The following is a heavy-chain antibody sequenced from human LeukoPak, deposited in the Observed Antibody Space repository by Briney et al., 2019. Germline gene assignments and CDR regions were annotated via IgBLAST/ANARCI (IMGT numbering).Heavy chain of an antibody. D-gene: IGHD2/OR15-2a*01. J-gene: IGHJ4*02. CDR1: GFNSSNYW. Sequence: GGSLRLSCAASGFNSSNYWMHWVRQGPGKGLVWVSRIDSDGSSTNYADSVKGRFTISKDNAKNTVYLQMNSLRAEDTAVYYCVSFYETYWGRGTLVTVSS. CDR3: VSFYETY. V-gene: IGHV3-74*01. CDR2: IDSDGSST.